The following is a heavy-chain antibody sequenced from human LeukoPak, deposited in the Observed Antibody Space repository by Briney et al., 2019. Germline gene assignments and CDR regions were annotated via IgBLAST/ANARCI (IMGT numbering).Heavy chain of an antibody. V-gene: IGHV1-18*01. CDR3: ARWGRITMVRGVRVPKNGDY. CDR1: GYTFTSYG. D-gene: IGHD3-10*01. Sequence: GASVKVSCKASGYTFTSYGISWVRQAPGQGLEWMGWISAYNGNTNYAQKLQGRVTMTTDTSTSTAYMELRSLRSDDTAVYYCARWGRITMVRGVRVPKNGDYWGQGTLVTVSS. CDR2: ISAYNGNT. J-gene: IGHJ4*02.